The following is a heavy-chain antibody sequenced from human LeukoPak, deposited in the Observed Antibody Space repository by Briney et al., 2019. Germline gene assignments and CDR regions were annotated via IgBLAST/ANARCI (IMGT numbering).Heavy chain of an antibody. D-gene: IGHD3-10*01. V-gene: IGHV1-2*02. J-gene: IGHJ6*02. CDR2: INPNSGGT. CDR1: GYTFTAYY. Sequence: GASVTVSCKASGYTFTAYYMHWVRQAPGQGLEWMGWINPNSGGTNYAQKFQGRVTMTRDTSISTAYMELSRLRSDDTAVYYCARDGAPLWFGESYYGMDVWGQGTTVTVSS. CDR3: ARDGAPLWFGESYYGMDV.